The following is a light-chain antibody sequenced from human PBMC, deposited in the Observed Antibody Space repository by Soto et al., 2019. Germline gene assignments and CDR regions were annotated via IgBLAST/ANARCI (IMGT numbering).Light chain of an antibody. CDR1: QSVSSSY. J-gene: IGKJ1*01. CDR3: QHYGSSPWT. V-gene: IGKV3-20*01. CDR2: GAS. Sequence: EIVLTQSPGTLSLSPGERATLSCRASQSVSSSYLAWYQQKTGQAPRLLIYGASSRATGIPDRFSGSGSGTDFTLTISRLEPEDFAVYCWQHYGSSPWTFGQGTKVEIK.